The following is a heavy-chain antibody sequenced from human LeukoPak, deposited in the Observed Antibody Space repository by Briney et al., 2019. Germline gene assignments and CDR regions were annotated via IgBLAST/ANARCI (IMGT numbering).Heavy chain of an antibody. CDR3: ARLERSKYYYDSSGYYFAGGMDV. J-gene: IGHJ6*02. V-gene: IGHV4-39*01. D-gene: IGHD3-22*01. Sequence: PSETLSLTCTVSGGSISSSSYYWDWIRQPPGKGLEWIGSIYYSGSTYYNPSLKSRVTISVDTSKNQFSLKLSSVTAADTAVYYCARLERSKYYYDSSGYYFAGGMDVWGQGTTVTVSS. CDR1: GGSISSSSYY. CDR2: IYYSGST.